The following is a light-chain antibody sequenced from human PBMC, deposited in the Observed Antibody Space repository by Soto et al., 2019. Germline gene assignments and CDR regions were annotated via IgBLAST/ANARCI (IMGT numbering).Light chain of an antibody. CDR1: SSDVGGYNY. Sequence: SALTQPASVSGSPGQSITISCTGTSSDVGGYNYVSWYQQHPGKAPKLMIYEVSNRPSGVSDRFSGSKSGNRASLTISGLQPGDEADYYCSSYSSSSTLCVFGSGTKVTVL. CDR3: SSYSSSSTLCV. CDR2: EVS. J-gene: IGLJ1*01. V-gene: IGLV2-14*01.